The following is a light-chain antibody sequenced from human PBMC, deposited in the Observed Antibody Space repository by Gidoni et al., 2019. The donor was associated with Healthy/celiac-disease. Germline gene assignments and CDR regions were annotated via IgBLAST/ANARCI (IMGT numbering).Light chain of an antibody. J-gene: IGKJ3*01. Sequence: DIQMTQSPSTLSASVGDRVPITCRASQSISSWLAWYQQKPGKAPKLLSYKASSLESGVPSRCSGSGSGTEFTLTISSLQPDDFATYYCQQYNSYSLFTFGPGTKVDIK. CDR1: QSISSW. V-gene: IGKV1-5*03. CDR2: KAS. CDR3: QQYNSYSLFT.